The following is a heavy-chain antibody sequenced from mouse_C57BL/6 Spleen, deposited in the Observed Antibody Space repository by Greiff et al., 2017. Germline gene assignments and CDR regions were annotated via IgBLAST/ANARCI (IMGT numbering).Heavy chain of an antibody. CDR1: GYTFTSYW. J-gene: IGHJ3*01. CDR2: IDPSDSYT. V-gene: IGHV1-69*01. Sequence: VQLQQPGAELVMPGASVKLSCKASGYTFTSYWMHWVKQRPGQGLEWIGEIDPSDSYTNYNQKFKGKSTLTVDKSSSTAYMQLSSLTSEDSAVYYCARWDYDEGAWFAYWGQGTLVTVSA. CDR3: ARWDYDEGAWFAY. D-gene: IGHD2-4*01.